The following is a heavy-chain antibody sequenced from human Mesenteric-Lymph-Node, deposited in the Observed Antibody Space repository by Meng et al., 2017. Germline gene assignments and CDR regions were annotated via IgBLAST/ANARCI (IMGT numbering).Heavy chain of an antibody. Sequence: QVQLRARGSGLVTLWGSLSYTVAGDSISSFYWSWIRQSPGKGLEWIGYIYYSGTTNYNPSLKSRVTISVDTSKNQFSLKLTSVTAADTAVYYCARDSSSSRFYLWGPGTLVTVSS. V-gene: IGHV4-59*01. CDR3: ARDSSSSRFYL. J-gene: IGHJ2*01. CDR1: GDSISSFY. CDR2: IYYSGTT. D-gene: IGHD6-13*01.